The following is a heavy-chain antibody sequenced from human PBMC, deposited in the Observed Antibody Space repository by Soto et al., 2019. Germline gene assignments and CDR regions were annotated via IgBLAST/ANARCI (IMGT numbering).Heavy chain of an antibody. D-gene: IGHD1-26*01. Sequence: GGSLRLSCAASGITFIADAMSWVRQAPGKGLEWVSAISGSGVTTYYEDSVKGRFTNSRDKSKKQLYLQMNSLRAKDTAIYYCARGTRRWELLGHWGQGNPVTVSS. J-gene: IGHJ4*02. CDR1: GITFIADA. CDR2: ISGSGVTT. V-gene: IGHV3-23*01. CDR3: ARGTRRWELLGH.